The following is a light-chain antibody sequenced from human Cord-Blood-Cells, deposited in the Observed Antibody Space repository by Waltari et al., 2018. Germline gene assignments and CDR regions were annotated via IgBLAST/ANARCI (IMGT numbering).Light chain of an antibody. CDR2: QDS. Sequence: YDMTLSPSVSVSPGQTASITCSGEILGDIYTCWYQQQPGQSPVLVLYQDSKRPSGIPERFSGSNSGNTATLTISGTQAMDEADYYCQAWDSSTAVFGGGTKLTVL. V-gene: IGLV3-1*01. J-gene: IGLJ3*02. CDR1: ILGDIY. CDR3: QAWDSSTAV.